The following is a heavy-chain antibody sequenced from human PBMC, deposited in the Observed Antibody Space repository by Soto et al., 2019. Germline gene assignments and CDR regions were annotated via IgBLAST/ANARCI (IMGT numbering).Heavy chain of an antibody. V-gene: IGHV1-46*01. D-gene: IGHD3-16*01. CDR3: ARDLWGSWTVDY. CDR1: GYTFPHYH. Sequence: QVQLVQSGAEVKEPGASVKVSCKASGYTFPHYHMHWVRQAPGQGLEWMGIIHPSGDTKTYTQRFQGRLAMTRDTSTSTAYMELSSLTSEDTAVYFFARDLWGSWTVDYWGQGTLVTVSS. J-gene: IGHJ4*02. CDR2: IHPSGDTK.